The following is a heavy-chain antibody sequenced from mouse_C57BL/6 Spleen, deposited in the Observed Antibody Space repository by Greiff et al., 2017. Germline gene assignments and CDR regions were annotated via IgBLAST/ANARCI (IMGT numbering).Heavy chain of an antibody. CDR2: ISSGGDYI. CDR1: GFTFSSYA. CDR3: TREGTAYYFDY. Sequence: EVKVVESGEGLVKPGGSLKLSCAASGFTFSSYAMSWVRQTPEKRLEWVAYISSGGDYIYYADTVKGRFTISRDNARNTLYLQMSSLKSEDTAMYYCTREGTAYYFDYWGQGTLVTVSA. V-gene: IGHV5-9-1*02. J-gene: IGHJ3*01. D-gene: IGHD2-4*01.